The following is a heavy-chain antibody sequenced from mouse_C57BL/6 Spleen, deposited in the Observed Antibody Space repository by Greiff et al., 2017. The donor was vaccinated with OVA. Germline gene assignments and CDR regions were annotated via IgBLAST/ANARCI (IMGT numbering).Heavy chain of an antibody. CDR1: GYTFTDYN. CDR2: INPNNGGT. D-gene: IGHD1-1*01. V-gene: IGHV1-18*01. Sequence: EVKLQQSGPELVKPGASVKIPCKASGYTFTDYNMDWVKQSHGKSLEWIGDINPNNGGTIYNQKFKGKATLTVDKSSSTAYMELRSLTSEDTAVYYGAREGGAYYYGSSPFAYWGQGTLVTVSA. J-gene: IGHJ3*01. CDR3: AREGGAYYYGSSPFAY.